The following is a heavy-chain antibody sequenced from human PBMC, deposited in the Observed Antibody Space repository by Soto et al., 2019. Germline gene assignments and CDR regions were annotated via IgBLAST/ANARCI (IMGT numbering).Heavy chain of an antibody. D-gene: IGHD2-8*01. CDR2: IHYSGST. CDR3: VSQRTSVLTQAYFDY. J-gene: IGHJ4*02. V-gene: IGHV4-30-4*01. CDR1: GGSVRRGETY. Sequence: SETLSLTCNVSGGSVRRGETYWSWIRQSPGNGLEWIGYIHYSGSTYYNPSLRSRVTMSLDMSKNQISLQLSSVTAADTAVYFCVSQRTSVLTQAYFDYWGPGALVTVSS.